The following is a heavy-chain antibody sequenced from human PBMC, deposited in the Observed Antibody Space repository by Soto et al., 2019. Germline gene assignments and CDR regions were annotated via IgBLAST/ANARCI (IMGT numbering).Heavy chain of an antibody. Sequence: GESLKISGKGSGYSFTSHWIGWVRQMPGKGLEWMGIIFPADSDTRYSPSFQGQVTISADKSISTAYLQWSSLKASDTAMYYCARGAYCSGGSCYYYGMDVWGQGTTVTVSS. D-gene: IGHD2-15*01. CDR3: ARGAYCSGGSCYYYGMDV. J-gene: IGHJ6*02. CDR1: GYSFTSHW. CDR2: IFPADSDT. V-gene: IGHV5-51*01.